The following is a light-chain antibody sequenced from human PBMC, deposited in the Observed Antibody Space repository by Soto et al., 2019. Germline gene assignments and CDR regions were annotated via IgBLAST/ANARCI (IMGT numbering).Light chain of an antibody. CDR1: QSVTKS. V-gene: IGKV3D-20*02. CDR2: GAS. Sequence: EIVLTQSPGTLSLSPGERATLSCRASQSVTKSLAWYQQKPGQAPRLLIYGASSRATGIPDRFSGSGSGTDFTLTISRLEPEDFAVYYCQHHSDWFSWSFGQGTKVEIK. J-gene: IGKJ1*01. CDR3: QHHSDWFSWS.